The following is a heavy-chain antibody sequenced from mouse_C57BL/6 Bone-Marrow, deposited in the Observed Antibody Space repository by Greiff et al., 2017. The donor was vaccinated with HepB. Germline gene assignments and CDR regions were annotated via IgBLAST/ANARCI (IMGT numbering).Heavy chain of an antibody. CDR1: GYTFTSYG. Sequence: VKLVESGAELARPGASVKLSCKASGYTFTSYGISWVKQRTGQGLEWIGEIYPRSGNTYYNEKFKGKATLTADKSSSTAYMELRSLTSEDSAVYFCARERVWSPYFDYWGQGTTLTVSS. D-gene: IGHD2-10*02. CDR3: ARERVWSPYFDY. J-gene: IGHJ2*01. V-gene: IGHV1-81*01. CDR2: IYPRSGNT.